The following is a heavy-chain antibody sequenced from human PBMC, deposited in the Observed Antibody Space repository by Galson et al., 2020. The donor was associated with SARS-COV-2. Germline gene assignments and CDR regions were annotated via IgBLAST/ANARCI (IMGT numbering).Heavy chain of an antibody. Sequence: SGPTLVKPTQTLTLTCTFSGFSLSTSGMCVSWIRQPPGKALEWLARIDWDDDKYYSTSLKTRLTISKDTSKNQVVLTMTNMDPVDTATYYCARTYYDILTGYFILFDYWGQGTLVTVSS. CDR1: GFSLSTSGMC. J-gene: IGHJ4*02. D-gene: IGHD3-9*01. CDR3: ARTYYDILTGYFILFDY. CDR2: IDWDDDK. V-gene: IGHV2-70*11.